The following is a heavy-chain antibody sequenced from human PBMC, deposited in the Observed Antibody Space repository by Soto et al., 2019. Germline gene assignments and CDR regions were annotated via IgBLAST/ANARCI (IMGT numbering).Heavy chain of an antibody. D-gene: IGHD3-22*01. J-gene: IGHJ4*02. CDR2: ISGSGGST. Sequence: EVQLLESGGGLVQPGGSLRLSCAASGFTFSSYAMSWVRQAPGKGLEWVSAISGSGGSTYYADSVKGRFTISRDNSKNSLYLQMNSLRAEDTAVYYCAKLDGSSGYSLQGYWGQGTLVTVSS. V-gene: IGHV3-23*01. CDR3: AKLDGSSGYSLQGY. CDR1: GFTFSSYA.